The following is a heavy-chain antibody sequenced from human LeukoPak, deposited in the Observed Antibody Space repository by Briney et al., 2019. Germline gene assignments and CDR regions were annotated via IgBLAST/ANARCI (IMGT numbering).Heavy chain of an antibody. V-gene: IGHV3-20*04. Sequence: PGGSLRLSCEASGFTFGDCGMSWVRQAPGKGLEWVSGINWNGGSPRYADSVKGRFTISRDKAKNSLYLQMNSLRAEDTALYYCARDLARGGPEARLHYYMDVWGEGTTVTVSS. J-gene: IGHJ6*03. CDR2: INWNGGSP. D-gene: IGHD3-16*01. CDR3: ARDLARGGPEARLHYYMDV. CDR1: GFTFGDCG.